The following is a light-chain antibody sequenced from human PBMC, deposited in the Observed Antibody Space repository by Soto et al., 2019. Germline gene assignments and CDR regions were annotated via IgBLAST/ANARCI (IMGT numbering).Light chain of an antibody. CDR2: KAS. CDR3: QQYNSYPYT. Sequence: DIQMTKSPSTLSASVGDRVPITCRASQSISSWLAWYQQKPGKAPKLLIYKASSLESGVPSRFSGSGSGTEFTLTISSLQPDDFATYYCQQYNSYPYTFGQGTKVDIK. J-gene: IGKJ2*01. V-gene: IGKV1-5*03. CDR1: QSISSW.